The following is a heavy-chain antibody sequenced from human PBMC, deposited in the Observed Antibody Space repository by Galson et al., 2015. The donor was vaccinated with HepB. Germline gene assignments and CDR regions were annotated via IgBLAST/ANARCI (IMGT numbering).Heavy chain of an antibody. CDR1: GFTFSSYS. CDR3: ARGLVVVPAAGRGWFDP. D-gene: IGHD2-2*01. CDR2: ISSSSSYI. V-gene: IGHV3-21*01. Sequence: SLRLSCAASGFTFSSYSMNWVRQAPGKGLEWVSSISSSSSYIYYADSVKGRFTISRDNAKNSLYLQMNSLRAEDTAVYYCARGLVVVPAAGRGWFDPWGQGTLVTVSS. J-gene: IGHJ5*02.